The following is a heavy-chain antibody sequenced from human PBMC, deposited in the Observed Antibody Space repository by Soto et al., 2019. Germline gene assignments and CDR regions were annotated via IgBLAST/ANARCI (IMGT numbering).Heavy chain of an antibody. Sequence: GASVKVSCKASGGTFSSYAISWVRQAPGQGLEWMGGIIPIFGTANYAQKFQGRVTITADESTSTAYMELSSLRSEDTAVYYCARGTNTVTYYYYYYGMDVWGQGTTVTVSS. CDR1: GGTFSSYA. CDR2: IIPIFGTA. V-gene: IGHV1-69*13. J-gene: IGHJ6*02. D-gene: IGHD4-17*01. CDR3: ARGTNTVTYYYYYYGMDV.